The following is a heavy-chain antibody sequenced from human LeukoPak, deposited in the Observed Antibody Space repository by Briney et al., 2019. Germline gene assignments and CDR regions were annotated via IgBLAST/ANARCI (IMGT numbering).Heavy chain of an antibody. V-gene: IGHV3-21*06. CDR2: ITSSGTYI. CDR1: FTFSSYT. CDR3: ARDPTPRYCSGGSCYTHYGMDV. Sequence: GGSLRLSCAASFTFSSYTMNWVRQAPGKDLEWVSAITSSGTYIYYAESVRGRFTVSRDNDKNSVYLQMNSLRDEDTAVYYCARDPTPRYCSGGSCYTHYGMDVWGQGTTVTVSS. D-gene: IGHD2-15*01. J-gene: IGHJ6*02.